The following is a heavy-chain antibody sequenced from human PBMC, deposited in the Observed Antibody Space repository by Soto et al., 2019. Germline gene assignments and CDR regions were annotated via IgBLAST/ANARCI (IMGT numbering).Heavy chain of an antibody. CDR1: GFTFSSYS. J-gene: IGHJ4*02. V-gene: IGHV3-48*02. CDR2: ISSSSSTI. CDR3: ARVFYSVAGTGGLDY. D-gene: IGHD6-19*01. Sequence: EVQLVESGGGLVQPGGSLRLSCAASGFTFSSYSMNWVRQAPGKGLEWVSYISSSSSTIYYADSVKGRFTISIDNAKNSLYLQMNSLRDEDTAVYYCARVFYSVAGTGGLDYWGQGTLFTVSS.